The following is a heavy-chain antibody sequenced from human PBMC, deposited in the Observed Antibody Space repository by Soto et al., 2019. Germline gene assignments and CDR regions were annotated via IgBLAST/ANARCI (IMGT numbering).Heavy chain of an antibody. CDR1: GFIFSNYW. CDR2: INQDGSAV. D-gene: IGHD2-21*01. CDR3: TRDPYGDAYGAFDI. Sequence: EVQLVESGGGLVQPGGCLRLSCEASGFIFSNYWMTWVRQAPGKGLEWVANINQDGSAVHYVDSVKGRFTMSRDNANNSLYLQMSSLGAEDTALYYCTRDPYGDAYGAFDIWGQGTMVTVSS. V-gene: IGHV3-7*03. J-gene: IGHJ3*02.